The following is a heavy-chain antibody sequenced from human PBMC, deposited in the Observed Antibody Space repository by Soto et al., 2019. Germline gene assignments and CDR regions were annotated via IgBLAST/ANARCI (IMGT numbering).Heavy chain of an antibody. Sequence: QVQLVQSGAEVKKPGASVKVSCKASGYTFTTHGISWVRQVPGQGLEWMGWVRGDNGHTNYAQSLQGRATMTTDTSTTTAYMELRSLRSDDTAVYYCARALGYCRSGTCYREWFDPWGQGTLVTVSS. CDR3: ARALGYCRSGTCYREWFDP. V-gene: IGHV1-18*01. CDR1: GYTFTTHG. CDR2: VRGDNGHT. D-gene: IGHD2-15*01. J-gene: IGHJ5*02.